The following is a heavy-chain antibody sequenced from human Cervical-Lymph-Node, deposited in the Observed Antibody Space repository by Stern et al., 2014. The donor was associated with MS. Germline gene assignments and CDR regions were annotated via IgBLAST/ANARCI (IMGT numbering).Heavy chain of an antibody. CDR3: AAGGSAVFDP. Sequence: VQLVESGAEVKKPGSSVKVSCKASGGTFSTLTISWLRQAPGQGLEWMGGITRSFGATKYTQKFQGRLTITADESTSTAYMELNSLISEDTAFYYCAAGGSAVFDPWGQGTLVTVSS. CDR1: GGTFSTLT. CDR2: ITRSFGAT. J-gene: IGHJ5*02. D-gene: IGHD6-19*01. V-gene: IGHV1-69*01.